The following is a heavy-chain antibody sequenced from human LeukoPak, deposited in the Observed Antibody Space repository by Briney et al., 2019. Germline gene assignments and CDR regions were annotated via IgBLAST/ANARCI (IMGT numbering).Heavy chain of an antibody. V-gene: IGHV3-48*01. Sequence: GGSLRLSCAASGFTFSSYSMNWVRQAPGKGLEWVSYISSSSSTIYYADSVKGRFTISRDNAKNSLYLQMNSLRAEDTAVYYCAQTLIAAADPDAFDIWGQGTMVTVSS. CDR2: ISSSSSTI. D-gene: IGHD6-13*01. CDR3: AQTLIAAADPDAFDI. J-gene: IGHJ3*02. CDR1: GFTFSSYS.